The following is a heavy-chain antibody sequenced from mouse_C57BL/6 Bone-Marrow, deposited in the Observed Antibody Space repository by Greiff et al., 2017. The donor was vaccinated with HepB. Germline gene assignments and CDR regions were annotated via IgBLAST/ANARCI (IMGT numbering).Heavy chain of an antibody. CDR3: AGFYCDYDWWFAY. V-gene: IGHV6-3*01. D-gene: IGHD2-4*01. CDR1: GFTFSNYW. J-gene: IGHJ3*01. CDR2: IRLKSDNYAT. Sequence: EVKVEESGGGLVQPGGSMKLSCVASGFTFSNYWMNWVRQSPEKGLEWVAQIRLKSDNYATHYAVSVKGRFTISRDDSKSSVYLQMNNLRAEDTGSYYCAGFYCDYDWWFAYWGQGTRVTVSA.